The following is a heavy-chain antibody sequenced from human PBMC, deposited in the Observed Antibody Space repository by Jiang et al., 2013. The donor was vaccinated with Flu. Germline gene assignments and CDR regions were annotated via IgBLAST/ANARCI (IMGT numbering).Heavy chain of an antibody. CDR1: GGSFSGYY. D-gene: IGHD2-15*01. J-gene: IGHJ5*02. V-gene: IGHV4-34*01. CDR3: ARSARCSGGSCYGGWFDP. CDR2: INHSGST. Sequence: LLKPSETLSLTCAVYGGSFSGYYWSWIRQPPGKGLEWIGEINHSGSTNYNPSLKSRVTISVDTSKNQFSLKLSSVTAADTAVYYCARSARCSGGSCYGGWFDPWGQGTLVTVSS.